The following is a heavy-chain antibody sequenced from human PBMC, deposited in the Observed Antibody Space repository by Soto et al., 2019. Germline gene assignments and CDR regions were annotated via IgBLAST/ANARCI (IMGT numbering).Heavy chain of an antibody. CDR3: EKQGTRDTNAYADY. Sequence: EVQLLESGGGLVQPGGSLRLSCAASGFTFSSYAMTWVRQAPGKGLEWVSGLSGSGETTYYADSVKGRFTISRDNSKNKLYLEKNSLRIEDTALYFCEKQGTRDTNAYADYWGQGTLVTVSS. J-gene: IGHJ4*02. CDR2: LSGSGETT. D-gene: IGHD2-8*01. CDR1: GFTFSSYA. V-gene: IGHV3-23*01.